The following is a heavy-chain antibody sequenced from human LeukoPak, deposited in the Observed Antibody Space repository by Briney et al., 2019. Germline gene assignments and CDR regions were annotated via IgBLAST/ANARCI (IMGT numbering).Heavy chain of an antibody. CDR2: IHPSGIF. J-gene: IGHJ4*02. CDR3: ARGRDRSKAGDH. Sequence: PSETLSLTCDVYGGSCDEYYCSWIRQPPGKGLEWIGEIHPSGIFYYNSSLMSRVTISIDTSKSQFSLRLTSVTAADTAFYYCARGRDRSKAGDHWGQGSLVTVSS. D-gene: IGHD5-24*01. CDR1: GGSCDEYY. V-gene: IGHV4-34*01.